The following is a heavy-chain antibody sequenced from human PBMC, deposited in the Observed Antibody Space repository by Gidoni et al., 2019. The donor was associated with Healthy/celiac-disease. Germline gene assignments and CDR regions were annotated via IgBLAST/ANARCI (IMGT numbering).Heavy chain of an antibody. Sequence: QVQLVASGGGVVQPGRSLRLSCAASGFTFSRYGMHWVRQAPGKGLEWVAVISYDGSNKYYADSVKGRFTISRDNSKNTLYLQMNSLRAEDTAVYYCAKDHDDFWSGYSPTEFDYWGQGTLVTVSS. CDR2: ISYDGSNK. D-gene: IGHD3-3*01. CDR1: GFTFSRYG. V-gene: IGHV3-30*18. J-gene: IGHJ4*02. CDR3: AKDHDDFWSGYSPTEFDY.